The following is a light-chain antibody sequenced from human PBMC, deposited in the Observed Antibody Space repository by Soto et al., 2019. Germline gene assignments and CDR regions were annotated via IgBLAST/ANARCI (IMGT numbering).Light chain of an antibody. V-gene: IGKV3-11*01. CDR2: ETS. CDR1: QSVGSS. J-gene: IGKJ5*01. Sequence: EIVMTQSPATLSVSPGERATLSCRASQSVGSSLAWYQQKPGQAPRLLMYETSRRATGIPARFSGSGSGTDFTLTISSLEPEDFAVYYCQQRHNWRDTFGQGTRLEIK. CDR3: QQRHNWRDT.